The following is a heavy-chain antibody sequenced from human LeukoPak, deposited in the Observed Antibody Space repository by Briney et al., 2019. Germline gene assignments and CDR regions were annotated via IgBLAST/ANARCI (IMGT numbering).Heavy chain of an antibody. D-gene: IGHD6-13*01. CDR3: ARDFYSSPDY. J-gene: IGHJ4*02. Sequence: ASVKVSRTTSGYTYTTYGISWVRQAPGQGIEWMAWINAHNGNTNYAQKFQGRVTMTTDTSPSTAYMELRSLRSDDTAVYYCARDFYSSPDYWGQGTPVTVSS. V-gene: IGHV1-18*01. CDR2: INAHNGNT. CDR1: GYTYTTYG.